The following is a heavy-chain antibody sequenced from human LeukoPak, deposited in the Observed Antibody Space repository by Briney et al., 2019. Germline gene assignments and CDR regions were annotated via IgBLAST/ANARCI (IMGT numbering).Heavy chain of an antibody. CDR3: AELGITMIGGV. CDR1: GFTVSSNY. J-gene: IGHJ6*04. Sequence: PGGSLRLSCAASGFTVSSNYMSWVRQAPGKGLEWVSVIYSGGSTYYADSVKGRFTISRDNAKNSLYLQMNSLRAEDTAVYYCAELGITMIGGVRGKGTTVTISS. D-gene: IGHD3-10*02. CDR2: IYSGGST. V-gene: IGHV3-66*01.